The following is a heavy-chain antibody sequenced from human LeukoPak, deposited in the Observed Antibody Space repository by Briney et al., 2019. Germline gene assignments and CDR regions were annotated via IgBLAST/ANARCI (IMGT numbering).Heavy chain of an antibody. V-gene: IGHV4-59*01. Sequence: SETLSLTCTVSGDFITAYYWSWIRQPPGKGLEWIGYVYYSGSTEYNPSLRSRVTISLEMSKHQFSLNLTSVTAADTAVYYCVSNTGTVFDYWGQGALVTVSS. CDR1: GDFITAYY. CDR3: VSNTGTVFDY. J-gene: IGHJ4*02. D-gene: IGHD7-27*01. CDR2: VYYSGST.